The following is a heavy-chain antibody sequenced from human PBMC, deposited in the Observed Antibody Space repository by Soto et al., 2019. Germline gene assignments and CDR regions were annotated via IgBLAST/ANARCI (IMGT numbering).Heavy chain of an antibody. CDR2: ISYDERTK. J-gene: IGHJ2*01. CDR1: GFTFNTHS. D-gene: IGHD6-6*01. Sequence: GVSLRLSCTVSGFTFNTHSIHWVRQAPAQGMERLAVISYDERTKFYAYSLKGRFTISRDNSENSQYLQMNSPRPDEKTVHYFAKEWEYHSSSGLWDLDLWGRGARVTVS. V-gene: IGHV3-30-3*02. CDR3: AKEWEYHSSSGLWDLDL.